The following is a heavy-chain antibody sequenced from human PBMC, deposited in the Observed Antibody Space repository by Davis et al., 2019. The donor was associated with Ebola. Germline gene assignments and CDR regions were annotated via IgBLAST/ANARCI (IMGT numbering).Heavy chain of an antibody. D-gene: IGHD6-13*01. V-gene: IGHV3-43D*04. CDR2: ISWDGGST. Sequence: GESLKISCAASGFTFANYAMHWVRQAPGKGLEWVSLISWDGGSTYYADSVKGRFTISRDNAKNSLYLQMNSLRAEDTAVYYCARGPSTGNSFTYWGQGTLVTVSS. CDR1: GFTFANYA. CDR3: ARGPSTGNSFTY. J-gene: IGHJ4*02.